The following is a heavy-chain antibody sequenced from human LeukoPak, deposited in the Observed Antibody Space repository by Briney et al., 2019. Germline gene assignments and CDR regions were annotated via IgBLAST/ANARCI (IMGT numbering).Heavy chain of an antibody. CDR3: AKIPTNDGYDQGT. CDR1: GFTFSSYS. J-gene: IGHJ5*02. V-gene: IGHV3-48*01. Sequence: GGSLRLSCAASGFTFSSYSMNWVRQAPGKGLEWVSYISSSSSTIYYADSVKGRFTISRDNSKNTLYLQMNSLRAEDTAVYYCAKIPTNDGYDQGTWGQGTLVTVSS. CDR2: ISSSSSTI. D-gene: IGHD5-12*01.